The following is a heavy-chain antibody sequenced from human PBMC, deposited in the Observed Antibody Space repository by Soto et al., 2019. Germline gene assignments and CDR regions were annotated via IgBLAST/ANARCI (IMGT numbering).Heavy chain of an antibody. Sequence: GESLKISCKGSGYSFTSYWIGWVRQMPGKGLEWMGIIYPGDSDTRYSPSFQGQVTISADKSISTAYLQWSSLKASYTAMYFCARHRQEYDYIWGSYRYDDAFDILGQGTMVTVSS. J-gene: IGHJ3*02. D-gene: IGHD3-16*02. CDR3: ARHRQEYDYIWGSYRYDDAFDI. CDR2: IYPGDSDT. CDR1: GYSFTSYW. V-gene: IGHV5-51*01.